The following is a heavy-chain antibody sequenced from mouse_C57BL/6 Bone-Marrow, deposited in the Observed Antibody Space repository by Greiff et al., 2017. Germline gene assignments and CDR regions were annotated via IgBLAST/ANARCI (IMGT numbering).Heavy chain of an antibody. J-gene: IGHJ1*03. CDR2: INPGSGGT. V-gene: IGHV1-54*01. CDR3: ARRVDYYGSSSSWYFDV. CDR1: GYAFTNYL. D-gene: IGHD1-1*01. Sequence: QVQLQQSGAELVRPGTSVKVSCKASGYAFTNYLIEWVKQRPGQGLEWIGVINPGSGGTNYNEKFKGKATLTADKSSSTAYMQLSSLTSEDSAVXFCARRVDYYGSSSSWYFDVWGTGTTVTVSS.